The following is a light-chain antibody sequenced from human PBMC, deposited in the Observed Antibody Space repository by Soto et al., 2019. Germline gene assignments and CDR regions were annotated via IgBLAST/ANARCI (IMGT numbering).Light chain of an antibody. J-gene: IGKJ4*01. V-gene: IGKV1D-16*01. CDR2: AAS. CDR3: QQYNIYPLT. CDR1: PDINSW. Sequence: DVQMTQSPSSLSASVGDRVTITCRASPDINSWLAWYQQKPEKAPKSLIHAASSLQTGVPSRFSGSGSGTDFTLTISSLQPEDSATYYCQQYNIYPLTFGGGTKVEIK.